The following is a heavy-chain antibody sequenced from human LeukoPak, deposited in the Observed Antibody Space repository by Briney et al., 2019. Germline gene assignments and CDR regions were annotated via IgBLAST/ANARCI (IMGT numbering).Heavy chain of an antibody. D-gene: IGHD3-22*01. Sequence: MTSETLSLTCTVSGGSISSYYWSWIRQPPGKGLEWIGEINHSGSTNYNPSLKSRVTISADTSKSQFSLKLSSVTAADTAMYYCARAAYYYDSSGYYWGQGTLVTVSS. CDR2: INHSGST. CDR1: GGSISSYY. V-gene: IGHV4-34*01. CDR3: ARAAYYYDSSGYY. J-gene: IGHJ4*02.